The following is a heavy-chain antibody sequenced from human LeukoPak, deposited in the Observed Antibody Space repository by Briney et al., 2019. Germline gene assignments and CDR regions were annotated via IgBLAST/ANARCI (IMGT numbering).Heavy chain of an antibody. V-gene: IGHV3-48*02. CDR1: TFTFSDYS. CDR2: IDTSSSTM. J-gene: IGHJ3*01. CDR3: AREDDSWGPNNLDL. D-gene: IGHD7-27*01. Sequence: GGSLRLSCAASTFTFSDYSMNWVRQAPGKGLEWISYIDTSSSTMYYADSVMGRFTISRDNAKESLYLQMNSLRDEDTAVYYCAREDDSWGPNNLDLWGQGTMVTVSS.